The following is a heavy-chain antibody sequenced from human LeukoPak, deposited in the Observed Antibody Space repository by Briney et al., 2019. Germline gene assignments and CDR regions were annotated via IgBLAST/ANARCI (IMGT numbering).Heavy chain of an antibody. CDR2: INHSGST. CDR1: GGSFGGYY. V-gene: IGHV4-34*01. D-gene: IGHD2-8*01. Sequence: SETLSLTCAVYGGSFGGYYWSWIRQPPGEGLEWIGEINHSGSTNYNPSLKSRVTISVDTSKNQFSLKLSSVTAADTAVYYCARYSRMVYAGWPFDPWGQGTLVTVSS. J-gene: IGHJ5*02. CDR3: ARYSRMVYAGWPFDP.